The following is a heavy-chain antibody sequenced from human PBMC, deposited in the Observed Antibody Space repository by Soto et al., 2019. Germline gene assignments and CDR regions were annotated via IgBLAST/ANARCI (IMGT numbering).Heavy chain of an antibody. CDR2: ISSSSSYI. J-gene: IGHJ4*02. CDR3: ARDLYDFWSGYYPCHDY. D-gene: IGHD3-3*01. CDR1: GFTSSSYS. V-gene: IGHV3-21*01. Sequence: GGPLTLSCVASGFTSSSYSTNWVRPAPGQGLEWVSSISSSSSYIYYADSVKGRFTISRDNAKNSLYLQMNSLRAEDTAVYYCARDLYDFWSGYYPCHDYWGQGTLVTVSS.